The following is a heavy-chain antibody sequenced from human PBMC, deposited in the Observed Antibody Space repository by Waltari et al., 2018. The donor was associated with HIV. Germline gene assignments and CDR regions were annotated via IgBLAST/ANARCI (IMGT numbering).Heavy chain of an antibody. Sequence: QVQLVQSGAEVKKPGASVKVSCKVSGYPLTELSMHWVRQAPGKGLEWMGCFDPEEGEKSYAQKFQGRVTMTEDTSTDTAYMELSSLRSEDTAVYYCATDIERRLTSDGMDVWGQGTTVTVSS. J-gene: IGHJ6*02. V-gene: IGHV1-24*01. CDR2: FDPEEGEK. CDR1: GYPLTELS. D-gene: IGHD1-1*01. CDR3: ATDIERRLTSDGMDV.